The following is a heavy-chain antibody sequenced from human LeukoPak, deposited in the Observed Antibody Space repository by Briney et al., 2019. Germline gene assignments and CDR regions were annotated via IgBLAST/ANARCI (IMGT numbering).Heavy chain of an antibody. J-gene: IGHJ4*02. CDR1: GFTFSDYY. Sequence: GGSLRLSCAASGFTFSDYYMSWIRQAPGKGLEWVSYISSSGSTIYYADSVKGRFTISRDNAKNSLYLQMNSLRAEDTAVYYCASSDTVTRAIDYWGQGTLVTVSS. CDR2: ISSSGSTI. V-gene: IGHV3-11*04. CDR3: ASSDTVTRAIDY. D-gene: IGHD4-17*01.